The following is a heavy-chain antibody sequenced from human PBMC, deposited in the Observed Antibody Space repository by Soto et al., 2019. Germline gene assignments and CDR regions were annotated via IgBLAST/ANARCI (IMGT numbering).Heavy chain of an antibody. Sequence: GGSLRLSCAASGSTFSTYWMHWVRQAPGKGLVWVSQINKDGSQTNYADSVKGRFTISRDNAKNSLYLQMNSLRAEDTAVYYCARVKGGLRYFDWLLPGYYMDVWGKGTTVTVSS. D-gene: IGHD3-9*01. CDR2: INKDGSQT. V-gene: IGHV3-74*01. CDR3: ARVKGGLRYFDWLLPGYYMDV. J-gene: IGHJ6*03. CDR1: GSTFSTYW.